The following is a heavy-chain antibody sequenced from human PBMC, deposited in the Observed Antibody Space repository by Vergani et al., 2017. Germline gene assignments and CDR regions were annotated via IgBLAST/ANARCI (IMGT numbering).Heavy chain of an antibody. CDR3: PPIQLSSADFWSGTKYGYYGCMDG. CDR1: GISLSNARMG. V-gene: IGHV2-26*01. J-gene: IGHJ6*02. Sequence: QVTLKESGPVLVKPTETLTLTCTVSGISLSNARMGVSWMRQPPGKALEWLAHIFSNDGKSYSTSLKSRLTISKDTSKSQLVLTMTNIDPVDTATYYCPPIQLSSADFWSGTKYGYYGCMDGGGEGCTVTVSS. D-gene: IGHD3-3*01. CDR2: IFSNDGK.